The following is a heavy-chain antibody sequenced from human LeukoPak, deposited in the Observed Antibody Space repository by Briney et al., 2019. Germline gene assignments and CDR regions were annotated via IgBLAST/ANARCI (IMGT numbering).Heavy chain of an antibody. D-gene: IGHD6-13*01. J-gene: IGHJ4*02. CDR3: ARAVPAAAGEGYFDY. V-gene: IGHV1-69*05. CDR1: GGTFSSYA. Sequence: ASVKVSCKASGGTFSSYAISWVRQAPGQGLEWMGGIIPIFGTASYAQKFQGRVTITTDESTSTAYMELSSLRSEDTAVYYCARAVPAAAGEGYFDYWGQGTLVTVSS. CDR2: IIPIFGTA.